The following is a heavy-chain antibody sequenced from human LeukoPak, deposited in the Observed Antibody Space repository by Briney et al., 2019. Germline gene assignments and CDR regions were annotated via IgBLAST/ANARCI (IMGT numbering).Heavy chain of an antibody. V-gene: IGHV3-21*01. Sequence: GESLRLSCAVSGFTFGTYSMNWVSQAPGKGLEWVASIITTGNYMYYAGSVRGRFTISRDNAKNSLYLQMNSLRVEDTAFYYCARETYLDTGGLDYWGQGSLVTVSS. D-gene: IGHD2-8*02. CDR2: IITTGNYM. CDR1: GFTFGTYS. CDR3: ARETYLDTGGLDY. J-gene: IGHJ4*02.